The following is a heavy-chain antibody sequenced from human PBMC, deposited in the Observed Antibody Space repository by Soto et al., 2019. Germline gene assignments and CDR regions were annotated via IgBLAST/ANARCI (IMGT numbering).Heavy chain of an antibody. D-gene: IGHD6-13*01. CDR3: ARAGPPDSSSWILYYFYY. CDR2: ISSSSSTI. CDR1: GFTFSSYS. J-gene: IGHJ4*02. V-gene: IGHV3-48*01. Sequence: GGSLRLSCAASGFTFSSYSMNWVRQAPGKGLEWVSYISSSSSTIYYADSVKGRFTISRDNAKNSPYLQMNSLRAEDTAVYYCARAGPPDSSSWILYYFYYWGQGTLVTVSS.